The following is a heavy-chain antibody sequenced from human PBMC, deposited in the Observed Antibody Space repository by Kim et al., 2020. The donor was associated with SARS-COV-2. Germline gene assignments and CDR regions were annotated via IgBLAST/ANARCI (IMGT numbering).Heavy chain of an antibody. CDR1: GFTFSSYG. J-gene: IGHJ6*02. CDR2: IWYDGSNK. V-gene: IGHV3-33*01. D-gene: IGHD3-3*01. CDR3: ARVMGVCDFWSGYYCTGGMDV. Sequence: GGSLRLSCAASGFTFSSYGMHWVRQAPGKGLEWVAVIWYDGSNKYYADSVKGRFTISRDNSKNTLYLQMNSLRAEDTAVYYCARVMGVCDFWSGYYCTGGMDVWGQGTTVTVSS.